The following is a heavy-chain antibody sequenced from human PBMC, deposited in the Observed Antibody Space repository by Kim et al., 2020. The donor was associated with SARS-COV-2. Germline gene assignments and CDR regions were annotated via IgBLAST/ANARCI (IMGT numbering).Heavy chain of an antibody. CDR2: ISSSSSYT. D-gene: IGHD6-19*01. CDR1: GFTFSDYY. CDR3: ARSSKWLPLDY. V-gene: IGHV3-11*06. J-gene: IGHJ4*02. Sequence: GGSLRLSCAASGFTFSDYYMSWIRQAPGKGLEWVSYISSSSSYTNYADSVKGRFTISRDNAKNSLYLQMNSLRAEDTAVYYCARSSKWLPLDYWGQGTLVTVSS.